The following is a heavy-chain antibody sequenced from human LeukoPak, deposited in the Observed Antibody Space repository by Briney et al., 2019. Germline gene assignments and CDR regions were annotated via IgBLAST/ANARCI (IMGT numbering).Heavy chain of an antibody. J-gene: IGHJ6*03. CDR2: IYHSGST. D-gene: IGHD3-3*01. V-gene: IGHV4-38-2*02. Sequence: KPSETLSLTCTVSGYSISSGYYWGWIRQPPGTGLERIGSIYHSGSTSYNPSLKSRVNISVDTSKNQFSLKLSSVTAADTAVYYCAREADYDFWSGYYNYYYYYMDVWGKGTTVTVSS. CDR1: GYSISSGYY. CDR3: AREADYDFWSGYYNYYYYYMDV.